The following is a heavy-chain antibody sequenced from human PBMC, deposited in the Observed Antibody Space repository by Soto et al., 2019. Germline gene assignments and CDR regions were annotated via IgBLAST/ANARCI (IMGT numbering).Heavy chain of an antibody. J-gene: IGHJ5*02. CDR3: ARGGGTTLAPLP. V-gene: IGHV1-2*02. D-gene: IGHD3-16*01. CDR2: INPNSGAT. CDR1: GYTFTGYF. Sequence: QVQLVQSGAEVKKPGASVKVSCKASGYTFTGYFIHWVRQAPGQGLEWMGWINPNSGATKYAQKFQGGVTMTRDTSIRTAYMELSSLSSDDTAVYYCARGGGTTLAPLPWGQGTPVTVSS.